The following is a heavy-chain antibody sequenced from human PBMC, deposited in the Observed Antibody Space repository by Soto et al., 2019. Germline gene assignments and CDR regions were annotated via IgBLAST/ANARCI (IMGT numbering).Heavy chain of an antibody. CDR2: ISYDGSNK. CDR1: GFTFSSYA. J-gene: IGHJ3*02. D-gene: IGHD3-16*01. CDR3: ARDSDTTSYDYVSPGGHSFDI. V-gene: IGHV3-30-3*01. Sequence: QVQLVESGGGVVQPGRSLRLSCAASGFTFSSYAMHWVRQAPGKGLEWVAVISYDGSNKYYADSVKGRFTISRDNSKNTLYLQMNSLRAEDTAVYYCARDSDTTSYDYVSPGGHSFDIWGQGTMVTVSS.